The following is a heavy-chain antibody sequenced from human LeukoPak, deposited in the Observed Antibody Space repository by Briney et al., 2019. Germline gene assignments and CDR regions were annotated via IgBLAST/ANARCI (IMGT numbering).Heavy chain of an antibody. V-gene: IGHV3-30*04. J-gene: IGHJ6*02. D-gene: IGHD5-18*01. CDR2: ISYDGGNK. Sequence: GGSLRLSCVASGFTLSSYAIQWVRQAPGKGLEWVVVISYDGGNKYYADSVKGRFTISRDNSKNTLFLQMNSLRTEDTAVYYCARVGYSYGDYYYYGMDVWGQGTTVTVSS. CDR1: GFTLSSYA. CDR3: ARVGYSYGDYYYYGMDV.